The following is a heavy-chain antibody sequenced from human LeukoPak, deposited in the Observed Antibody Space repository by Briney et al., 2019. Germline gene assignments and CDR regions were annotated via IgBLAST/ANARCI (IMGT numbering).Heavy chain of an antibody. CDR2: INHSGST. V-gene: IGHV4-39*07. CDR1: GGSISSSGYY. CDR3: ARGPPLRYFDWLLCDY. D-gene: IGHD3-9*01. J-gene: IGHJ4*02. Sequence: PSETLSLTCTVSGGSISSSGYYWSWIRQPPGKGLEWIGEINHSGSTNYNPSLKSRVTISVDTSKNQFSLKLSSVTAADTAVYYCARGPPLRYFDWLLCDYWGQGTLVTVSS.